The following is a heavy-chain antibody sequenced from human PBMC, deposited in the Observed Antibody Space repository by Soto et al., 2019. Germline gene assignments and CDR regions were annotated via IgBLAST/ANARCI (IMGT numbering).Heavy chain of an antibody. CDR3: ARQLAITIFGVVTLRSFDY. Sequence: SETLSLTCTVSGGSISSSSYYWGWIRQPPGKGLEWIGSIYYSGSTYYNPSLKSRVTISVDTSKNQFSLKLSSVTAADTAVYYCARQLAITIFGVVTLRSFDYWGQGTLVTVSS. D-gene: IGHD3-3*01. CDR1: GGSISSSSYY. CDR2: IYYSGST. J-gene: IGHJ4*02. V-gene: IGHV4-39*01.